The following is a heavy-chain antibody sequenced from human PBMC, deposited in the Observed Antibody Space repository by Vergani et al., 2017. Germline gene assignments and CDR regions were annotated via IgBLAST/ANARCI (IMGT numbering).Heavy chain of an antibody. CDR3: ARGRINAIRNYVGFDY. CDR2: ISAYNGNT. J-gene: IGHJ4*02. V-gene: IGHV1-18*04. D-gene: IGHD4-11*01. CDR1: GYTFTSYG. Sequence: QVQLVQSGAEVKKPGASVKVSCKASGYTFTSYGISWVRQAPGQGLEWMGWISAYNGNTNYAQKLQGRVTMTRNTSISTAYMELSSLRSEDTAVYYCARGRINAIRNYVGFDYWGQGTLVTVSS.